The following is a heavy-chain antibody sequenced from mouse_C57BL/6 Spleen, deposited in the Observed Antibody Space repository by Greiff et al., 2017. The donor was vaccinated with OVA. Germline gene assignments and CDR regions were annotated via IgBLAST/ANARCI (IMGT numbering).Heavy chain of an antibody. D-gene: IGHD1-1*01. CDR1: GFTFSDYG. J-gene: IGHJ4*01. CDR3: ARSSYDYAMDY. Sequence: EVKVVESGGGLVMPGGSLKLSCAASGFTFSDYGMHWVRQAPEQGLEWVAYISSGSSTIYYADTVKGRFTISRDNAKNTLFLQMTSLRSEDTAMYYCARSSYDYAMDYWGQGTSVTVSS. V-gene: IGHV5-17*01. CDR2: ISSGSSTI.